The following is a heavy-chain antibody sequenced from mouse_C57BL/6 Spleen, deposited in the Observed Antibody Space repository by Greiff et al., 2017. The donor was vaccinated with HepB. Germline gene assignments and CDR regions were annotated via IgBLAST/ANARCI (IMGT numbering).Heavy chain of an antibody. CDR2: IYPGDGDT. CDR1: GYAFSSSW. D-gene: IGHD1-3*01. CDR3: VSESSSSYYCAMDC. V-gene: IGHV1-82*01. Sequence: QVQLQQSGPELVKPGASVKISCKASGYAFSSSWMNWVKQRPGKGLEWIGRIYPGDGDTNYNGKFKGKATLTADKSSSTAYMQLSSLTSEDSAVYVCVSESSSSYYCAMDCWGQGTSVTVSS. J-gene: IGHJ4*01.